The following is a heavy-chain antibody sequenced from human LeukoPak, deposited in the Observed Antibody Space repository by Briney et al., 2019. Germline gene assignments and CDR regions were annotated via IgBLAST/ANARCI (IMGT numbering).Heavy chain of an antibody. CDR2: IKQDGSER. D-gene: IGHD1-26*01. V-gene: IGHV3-7*01. CDR3: ARDQTKWEPLRRRDYYYMDV. CDR1: GFTFSSYW. J-gene: IGHJ6*03. Sequence: GGSLRLSCAASGFTFSSYWMTWVRQAPGKGLEWVANIKQDGSERYYVDSVKGRFTISRDNAKNSLYLQMNSLRAEDTAVYYCARDQTKWEPLRRRDYYYMDVWGKGTTVTVSS.